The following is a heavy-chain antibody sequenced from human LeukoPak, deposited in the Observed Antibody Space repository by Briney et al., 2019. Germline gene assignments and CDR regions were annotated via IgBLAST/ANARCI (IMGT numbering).Heavy chain of an antibody. Sequence: PGGSLRLSCAASGFTLSSYSMNWVRQAPGKGLEWVSYISSSSSTIYYADSVKGRLTISRDNAKTSLYLQMNSLRAEDTAVYYCARGGYSRDFDYWGQGTLVTVSS. J-gene: IGHJ4*02. CDR3: ARGGYSRDFDY. CDR2: ISSSSSTI. D-gene: IGHD2-15*01. V-gene: IGHV3-48*01. CDR1: GFTLSSYS.